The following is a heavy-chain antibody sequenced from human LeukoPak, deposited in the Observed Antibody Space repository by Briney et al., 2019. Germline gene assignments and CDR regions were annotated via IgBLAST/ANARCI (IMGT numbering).Heavy chain of an antibody. Sequence: SGGSLRLSCAASGFTFSNYAMSWVRQAPGKGLEWVSAISGSGGSTYYADSVKGRLTISRDNSKSTLYLQMNSLRAEDTAVYYCANRPDYGDLYWGQGTLVTVSS. CDR1: GFTFSNYA. CDR3: ANRPDYGDLY. CDR2: ISGSGGST. J-gene: IGHJ4*02. V-gene: IGHV3-23*01. D-gene: IGHD4-17*01.